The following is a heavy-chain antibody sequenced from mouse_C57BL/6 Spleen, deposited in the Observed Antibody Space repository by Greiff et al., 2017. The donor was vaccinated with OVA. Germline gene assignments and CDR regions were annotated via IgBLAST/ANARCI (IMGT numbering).Heavy chain of an antibody. V-gene: IGHV1-50*01. D-gene: IGHD2-2*01. Sequence: QVQLQQPGAELVKPGASVKLSCTASGYTFTSYWMQWVKQRPGQGLEWIGEIDPSDSYTNYNQKFKGKATFTVDTSSSTAYMQLSSLTSEDSAVYDCARDGGLRGVLDYWGQGTTLTVSS. CDR3: ARDGGLRGVLDY. CDR1: GYTFTSYW. J-gene: IGHJ2*01. CDR2: IDPSDSYT.